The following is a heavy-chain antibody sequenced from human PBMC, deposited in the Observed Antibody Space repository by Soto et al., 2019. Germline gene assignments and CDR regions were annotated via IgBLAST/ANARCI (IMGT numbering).Heavy chain of an antibody. D-gene: IGHD3-9*01. CDR2: ISGSGGST. CDR3: AKEVSAYYDILTGYSYFDY. V-gene: IGHV3-23*01. J-gene: IGHJ4*02. CDR1: GFTFSSYA. Sequence: EVQLLESGGGLVQPGGSLRLSCAASGFTFSSYAMSWVRQAPGKGLEWVSAISGSGGSTYYADSVKGRFTISRDNSKNTLYLQMNSLRAEDTAVYYCAKEVSAYYDILTGYSYFDYWGQGTLVTVSS.